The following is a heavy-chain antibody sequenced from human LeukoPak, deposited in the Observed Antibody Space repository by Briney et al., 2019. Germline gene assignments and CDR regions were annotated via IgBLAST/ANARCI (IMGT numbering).Heavy chain of an antibody. CDR3: LVVGFQGHFLY. V-gene: IGHV3-64D*06. Sequence: PGGSLSLSCSASGFIFSSHAFHWVRQSPGKGLEYVSAIGHDGTETYYADSVKGRFTISRDNSKNTVSFQLSSLRVDDTAVYYCLVVGFQGHFLYWGAGAPVTV. CDR1: GFIFSSHA. CDR2: IGHDGTET. D-gene: IGHD2/OR15-2a*01. J-gene: IGHJ4*02.